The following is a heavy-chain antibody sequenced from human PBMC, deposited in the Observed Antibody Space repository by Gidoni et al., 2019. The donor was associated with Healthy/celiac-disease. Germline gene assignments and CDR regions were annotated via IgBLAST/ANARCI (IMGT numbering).Heavy chain of an antibody. D-gene: IGHD3-22*01. CDR1: GLTFSRYS. J-gene: IGHJ3*02. Sequence: EVQLVESGGGLVQPGGSLRLSCAASGLTFSRYSMHWVRQAPGKGREGVSYISSSSSTIYYADSVKGRFTISRDNAKNSLYLQMNSLRAEDTAVYYCARVGLDYYDSSGYSNRAFDIWGQGTMVTVSS. CDR3: ARVGLDYYDSSGYSNRAFDI. CDR2: ISSSSSTI. V-gene: IGHV3-48*01.